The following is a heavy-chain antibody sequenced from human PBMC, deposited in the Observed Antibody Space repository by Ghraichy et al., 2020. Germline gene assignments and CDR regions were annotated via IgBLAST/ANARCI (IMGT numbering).Heavy chain of an antibody. CDR3: ASVGYCSGGSCLHYFDY. J-gene: IGHJ4*02. Sequence: GSLRLSCTVSAYSISSGYFWGWIRQPPGKGLEWIGSIHHTGSTYYNPSLKSRLTISGDTSRNQFSLKLSSVTAADTAVYYCASVGYCSGGSCLHYFDYWGQGTLVTVSS. CDR1: AYSISSGYF. V-gene: IGHV4-38-2*02. CDR2: IHHTGST. D-gene: IGHD2-15*01.